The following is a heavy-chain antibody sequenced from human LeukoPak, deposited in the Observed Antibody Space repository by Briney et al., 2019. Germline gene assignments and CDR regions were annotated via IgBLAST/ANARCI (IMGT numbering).Heavy chain of an antibody. V-gene: IGHV3-30-3*01. Sequence: GRSLRLSCAASGFTFSSYAMHWVRQAPGKGLEWVAVISYDGSNKYYADSVKGRFTISRDNSKNTLYLQMNSLRAEDTAVYYCARDQMGYCSSTSCYNDAFDIWAKGQWSPSLQ. D-gene: IGHD2-2*02. J-gene: IGHJ3*02. CDR1: GFTFSSYA. CDR2: ISYDGSNK. CDR3: ARDQMGYCSSTSCYNDAFDI.